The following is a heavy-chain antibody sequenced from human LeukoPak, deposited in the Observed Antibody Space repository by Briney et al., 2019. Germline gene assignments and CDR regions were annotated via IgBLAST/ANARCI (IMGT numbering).Heavy chain of an antibody. CDR3: ARHLSAGTRYFDY. V-gene: IGHV5-51*01. J-gene: IGHJ4*02. D-gene: IGHD1-26*01. CDR2: IYPGDSDT. Sequence: GEPLKISCKGSGYSVTNYWIGWVRQIPGKGLEWMGIIYPGDSDTRYSPSFQGLVTISADKSISTAYLQWSSLKASDTAMYYCARHLSAGTRYFDYWGQGTLVTVSS. CDR1: GYSVTNYW.